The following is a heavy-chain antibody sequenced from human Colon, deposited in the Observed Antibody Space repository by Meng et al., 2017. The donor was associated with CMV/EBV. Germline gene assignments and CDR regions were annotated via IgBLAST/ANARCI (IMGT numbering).Heavy chain of an antibody. CDR3: VRGYDFWRGDHDY. Sequence: SGFDFSAYSMNWVRQAPGKGLEWVSSISASGSDTYIYYADSVKGRFTISRDNIKKSLFLQMTSLRVEDTAVYYCVRGYDFWRGDHDYWGQGTLVTVSS. CDR2: ISASGSDTYI. V-gene: IGHV3-21*01. D-gene: IGHD3-3*01. J-gene: IGHJ4*02. CDR1: GFDFSAYS.